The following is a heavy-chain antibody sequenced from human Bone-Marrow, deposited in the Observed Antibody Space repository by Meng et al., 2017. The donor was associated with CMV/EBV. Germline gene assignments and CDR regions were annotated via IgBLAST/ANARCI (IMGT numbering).Heavy chain of an antibody. CDR1: GFTFSSYA. D-gene: IGHD3-10*01. CDR2: IYSGGSST. Sequence: GGSLRLSCAASGFTFSSYAMSWVRQAPGKGLEWVSVIYSGGSSTYYADSVKGRFTISRDNSKNTLYLQMNSLRAEDTAVYYCAKGDLWFGELFYYFDYWGQGTLVTVPS. V-gene: IGHV3-23*03. CDR3: AKGDLWFGELFYYFDY. J-gene: IGHJ4*02.